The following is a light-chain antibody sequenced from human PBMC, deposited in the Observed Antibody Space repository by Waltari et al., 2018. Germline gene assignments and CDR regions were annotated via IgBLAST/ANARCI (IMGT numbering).Light chain of an antibody. J-gene: IGKJ1*01. CDR1: QSISSR. CDR2: DAS. CDR3: QQYNSYRT. V-gene: IGKV1-5*01. Sequence: DIQMTQSPSTLSASVGDRVTITCRASQSISSRLAWYQQKPGKAPKLLIYDASSLENGVPSRFSGSGSGTEFTLTISSLQPDDFATYYCQQYNSYRTFGQGTKVEIK.